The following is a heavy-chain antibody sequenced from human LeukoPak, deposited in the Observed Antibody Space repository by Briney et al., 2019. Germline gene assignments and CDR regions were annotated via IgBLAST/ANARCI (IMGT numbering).Heavy chain of an antibody. CDR2: IYTSGST. CDR3: ARDPHYYDSSGRNWFDP. J-gene: IGHJ5*02. D-gene: IGHD3-22*01. V-gene: IGHV4-4*07. CDR1: GGSISSYY. Sequence: SETLSLTCTVSGGSISSYYWSWIRRPAGKGLEWIGRIYTSGSTNYNPSLKSRVTMSVDTSKNQFSLKLSSVTAADTAVYYCARDPHYYDSSGRNWFDPWGQGTLVTVSS.